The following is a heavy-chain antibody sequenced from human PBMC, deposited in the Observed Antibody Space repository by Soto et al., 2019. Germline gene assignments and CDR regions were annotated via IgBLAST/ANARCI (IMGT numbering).Heavy chain of an antibody. V-gene: IGHV4-34*01. J-gene: IGHJ4*02. CDR1: GGSFSGYY. CDR2: INHSGST. Sequence: SETLSLTCAVYGGSFSGYYWSWIRQPPGKGLEWIGEINHSGSTNYNPSLKSRVTISVDTSKNQFSLKLSSVTAADTAVYYCARGRTIFGVVISPLSDYWGQGKLVTVSS. D-gene: IGHD3-3*01. CDR3: ARGRTIFGVVISPLSDY.